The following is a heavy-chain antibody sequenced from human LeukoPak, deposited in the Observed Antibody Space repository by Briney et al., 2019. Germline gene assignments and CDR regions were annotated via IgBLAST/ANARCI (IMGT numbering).Heavy chain of an antibody. D-gene: IGHD5-12*01. J-gene: IGHJ4*02. Sequence: GASVKVSCKASGYTFTSYDINWVRQATGQGLEWMGWMNPNSGNTGYAQKFQGWVTMTRDTSISTAYMELSRLRSDDTAVYYCARGPATIWYFDYWGQGTLVTVSS. CDR1: GYTFTSYD. V-gene: IGHV1-8*01. CDR2: MNPNSGNT. CDR3: ARGPATIWYFDY.